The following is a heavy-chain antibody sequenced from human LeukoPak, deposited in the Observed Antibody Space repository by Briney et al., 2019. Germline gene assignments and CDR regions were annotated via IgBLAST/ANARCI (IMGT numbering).Heavy chain of an antibody. Sequence: GGSLRLSCAASGITFSDYYMSWIRQAPGKGLEWVSYISSSGSTMYYADSVKGRFTISRDNAKNSLYLQMNSLRAEDTAVYYCARGDPYDSSGYYCDYFDYWGRGTLVTVSS. D-gene: IGHD3-22*01. CDR2: ISSSGSTM. V-gene: IGHV3-11*01. J-gene: IGHJ4*02. CDR1: GITFSDYY. CDR3: ARGDPYDSSGYYCDYFDY.